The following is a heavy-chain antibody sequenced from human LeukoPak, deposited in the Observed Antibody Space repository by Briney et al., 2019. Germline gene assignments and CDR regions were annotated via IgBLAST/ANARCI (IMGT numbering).Heavy chain of an antibody. CDR3: ARALPYYDNSAYCDY. CDR2: IYYSGST. J-gene: IGHJ4*02. V-gene: IGHV4-59*12. D-gene: IGHD3-22*01. CDR1: GGSISSYY. Sequence: SETLSLTCTVSGGSISSYYWSWIRQPPGKGLEWIGYIYYSGSTNYNPSLKSRVTISVDTSKNQFSLNLRSVTAADTAVYYCARALPYYDNSAYCDYWGQGTLVTVSS.